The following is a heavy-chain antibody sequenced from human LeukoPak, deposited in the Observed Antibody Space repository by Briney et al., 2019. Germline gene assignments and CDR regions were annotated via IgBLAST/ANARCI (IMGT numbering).Heavy chain of an antibody. V-gene: IGHV3-48*04. CDR1: GFTFSSYS. CDR2: ISSSTTTI. CDR3: ARWPGSSYPIDY. D-gene: IGHD6-6*01. J-gene: IGHJ4*02. Sequence: GGSLRLSCAASGFTFSSYSMNWVRQAPGKGLEWVSYISSSTTTITYADSVRGRFTISRDNAKNSLYLQMNSLRAEDTAVYYCARWPGSSYPIDYWGQGTLVTVSS.